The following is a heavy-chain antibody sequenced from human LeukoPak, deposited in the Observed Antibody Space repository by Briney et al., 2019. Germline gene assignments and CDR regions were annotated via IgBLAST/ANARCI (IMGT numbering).Heavy chain of an antibody. D-gene: IGHD6-19*01. CDR1: GFTFSSYG. J-gene: IGHJ5*02. CDR3: AKGRAVGGRPNWFDP. CDR2: ISYDGSNK. Sequence: GGSLRLSCAASGFTFSSYGMHWVRQAPGKGLEWVAVISYDGSNKYYADSVKGRFTISRDNSKNTLYLQMNSLRAEDTAVYYCAKGRAVGGRPNWFDPWGQGTLVTVSS. V-gene: IGHV3-30*18.